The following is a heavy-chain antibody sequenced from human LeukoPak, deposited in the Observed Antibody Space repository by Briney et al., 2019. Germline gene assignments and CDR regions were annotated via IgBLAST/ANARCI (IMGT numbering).Heavy chain of an antibody. V-gene: IGHV3-30*02. CDR1: GFTFSTYG. CDR3: AKDRLAVSGDFDY. D-gene: IGHD6-19*01. CDR2: VQYDGNNK. Sequence: PGGSLRLSCATSGFTFSTYGIHWVRQGPGKGLEWVAFVQYDGNNKYYADSVKGRFTISRDSSMNTVFLQMNSLRAEDTALYYCAKDRLAVSGDFDYWGQGTLVIVSS. J-gene: IGHJ4*02.